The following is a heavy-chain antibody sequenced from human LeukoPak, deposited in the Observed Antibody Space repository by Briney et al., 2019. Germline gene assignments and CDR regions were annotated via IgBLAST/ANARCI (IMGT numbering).Heavy chain of an antibody. CDR1: GYSISSGYY. V-gene: IGHV4-38-2*02. Sequence: SETLSLTCTVSGYSISSGYYWGWIRQPPGKGLEWIGSIYHSGSTYYNPSLKSRVTISVDTSKNQFSLKLSSVTAADTAVYYCARSYYDSSGYYPPGAYWGQGTLVTVSS. J-gene: IGHJ4*02. CDR3: ARSYYDSSGYYPPGAY. CDR2: IYHSGST. D-gene: IGHD3-22*01.